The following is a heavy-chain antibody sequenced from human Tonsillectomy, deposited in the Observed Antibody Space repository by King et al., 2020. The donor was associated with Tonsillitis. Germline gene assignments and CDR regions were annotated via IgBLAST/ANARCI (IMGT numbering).Heavy chain of an antibody. Sequence: VQLQQWGAGLLKPSETLSLICAVYGGSLSGYYWSWIRQPPGKGLEWIGEINHSGSTKYNPSLKSRVTISVDTSKNQFSLKLTSVTAADTAVYYCVRGAPDTAMALDVWGKGTTVTVSS. J-gene: IGHJ6*04. CDR2: INHSGST. V-gene: IGHV4-34*01. D-gene: IGHD5-18*01. CDR3: VRGAPDTAMALDV. CDR1: GGSLSGYY.